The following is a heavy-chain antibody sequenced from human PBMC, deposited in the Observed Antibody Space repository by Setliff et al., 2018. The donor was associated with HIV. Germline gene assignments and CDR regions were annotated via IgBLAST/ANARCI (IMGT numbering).Heavy chain of an antibody. J-gene: IGHJ4*02. CDR3: ARVKRTSAYDY. V-gene: IGHV1-69*13. Sequence: SVKVSCKASGGSFSSYAITWVRQAPGQRLEWMGGIVPIFGTTNYAQKFQGRVTITADESTSTAYMELSSLVSEDTAVYYCARVKRTSAYDYLGQGTLVTVSS. CDR1: GGSFSSYA. D-gene: IGHD2-2*01. CDR2: IVPIFGTT.